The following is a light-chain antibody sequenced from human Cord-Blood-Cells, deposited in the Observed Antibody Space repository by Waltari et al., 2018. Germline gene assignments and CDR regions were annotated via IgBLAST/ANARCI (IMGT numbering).Light chain of an antibody. Sequence: QSALTQPASVSGSPGQSITISCTGTSSDVGGYNYVSCYQQHPGKAPKRMIYDVSKRPSGVSNRFSGSKSGNTASLTISGLQAEDEADYYCSSYASSSTLFGGGTKLTVL. J-gene: IGLJ2*01. CDR3: SSYASSSTL. CDR1: SSDVGGYNY. CDR2: DVS. V-gene: IGLV2-14*01.